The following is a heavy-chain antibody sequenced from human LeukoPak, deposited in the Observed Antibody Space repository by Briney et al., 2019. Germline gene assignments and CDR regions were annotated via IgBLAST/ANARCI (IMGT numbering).Heavy chain of an antibody. CDR3: ARAPSEIGGYYPEYFRH. J-gene: IGHJ1*01. Sequence: GGSLRLSCAASGFTFSTYWMHWVRQAPGKGLVWVSRIKSDGSTNYADSVKGRFTISRDNAKNTLSLQMNSQRPEDTGVYYCARAPSEIGGYYPEYFRHWGQGTLVTVSS. V-gene: IGHV3-74*01. D-gene: IGHD3-3*01. CDR2: IKSDGST. CDR1: GFTFSTYW.